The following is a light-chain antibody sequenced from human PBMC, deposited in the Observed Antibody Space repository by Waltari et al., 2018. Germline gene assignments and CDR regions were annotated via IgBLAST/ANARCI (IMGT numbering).Light chain of an antibody. CDR2: DVS. V-gene: IGLV2-14*03. CDR1: SSDVGAYKY. J-gene: IGLJ1*01. CDR3: SSYTTNSTYV. Sequence: QSALTQPASVSGSPGQSITISCTGSSSDVGAYKYVSWCQQHPGKAPKLLIYDVSARPSGVSTRFSASKSGNTASLTISGLQAEDEADYYCSSYTTNSTYVFGTGTKVTVL.